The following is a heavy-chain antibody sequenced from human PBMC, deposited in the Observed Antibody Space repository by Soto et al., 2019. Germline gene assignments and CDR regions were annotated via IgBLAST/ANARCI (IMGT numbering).Heavy chain of an antibody. CDR1: GYSFITYG. CDR3: ARGGYTSSSTWHWYFDI. CDR2: ISTYNGNI. J-gene: IGHJ2*01. Sequence: QVQLVQSGAEVKKPGASVKVSCKASGYSFITYGISWVRQAPGQGLEWMAWISTYNGNIKYAEKLRGRVTVTTDTSTSPAYMELRSLRADDTAVYYCARGGYTSSSTWHWYFDIWGRGTLLTVSS. D-gene: IGHD6-13*01. V-gene: IGHV1-18*01.